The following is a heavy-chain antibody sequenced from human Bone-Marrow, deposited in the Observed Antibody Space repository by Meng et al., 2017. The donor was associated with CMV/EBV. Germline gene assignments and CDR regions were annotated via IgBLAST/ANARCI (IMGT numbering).Heavy chain of an antibody. J-gene: IGHJ6*02. V-gene: IGHV3-48*03. Sequence: GESLKISCTASGFTFGDYDMSWVRQAPGKGLEWVSYISSTAITIFYAQSLRGRFTISRDDAKESLYLQMNSLRAEDTAVYYCARGKYSTSSETDFYYGLDVWGQGTTVTVSS. D-gene: IGHD2/OR15-2a*01. CDR3: ARGKYSTSSETDFYYGLDV. CDR1: GFTFGDYD. CDR2: ISSTAITI.